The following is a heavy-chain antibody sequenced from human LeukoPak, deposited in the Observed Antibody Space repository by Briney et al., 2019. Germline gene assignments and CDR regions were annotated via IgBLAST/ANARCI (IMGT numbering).Heavy chain of an antibody. J-gene: IGHJ3*02. CDR1: GGSISSSSYY. Sequence: SETLSLTCTVSGGSISSSSYYWGWIRQPPGKGLEWIGSIYYSGSTYYNPSLKSRVTISVDTSKNQFSLKLSSVTAADTAVYYCARVKGHIVVVTAQNAFDIWGQGTMVTVSS. D-gene: IGHD2-21*02. V-gene: IGHV4-39*07. CDR3: ARVKGHIVVVTAQNAFDI. CDR2: IYYSGST.